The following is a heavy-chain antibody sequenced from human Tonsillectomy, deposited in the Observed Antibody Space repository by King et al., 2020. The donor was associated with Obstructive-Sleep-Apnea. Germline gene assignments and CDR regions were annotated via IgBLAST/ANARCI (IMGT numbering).Heavy chain of an antibody. D-gene: IGHD3-22*01. CDR3: ARVXXXXDSSGYHHSXDAFDI. CDR1: GYTFTGYY. Sequence: QLVQSGAEVKKPGASVKVSCKASGYTFTGYYMHWVRQAPGQGLEWMGWINPNSGGTNYAQNFQGWVTMTRDTSISTAYMELSRLRSDDTAVYYCARVXXXXDSSGYHHSXDAFDIWGQGTQVTVSS. J-gene: IGHJ3*02. CDR2: INPNSGGT. V-gene: IGHV1-2*04.